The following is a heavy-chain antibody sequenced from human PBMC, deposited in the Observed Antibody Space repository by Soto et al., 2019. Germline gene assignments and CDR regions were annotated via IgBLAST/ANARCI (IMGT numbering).Heavy chain of an antibody. CDR1: GFTFSSYW. CDR2: INSDGSST. CDR3: AREGRDILTGYRDYYYYGMDV. V-gene: IGHV3-74*01. D-gene: IGHD3-9*01. J-gene: IGHJ6*02. Sequence: GGSLRLSCAASGFTFSSYWMRWVRQAPGKGLVWVSRINSDGSSTSYADSVKGRFTISRDNAKNTLYLQMNSLRAEDTAVYYCAREGRDILTGYRDYYYYGMDVWGQGTTVTVSS.